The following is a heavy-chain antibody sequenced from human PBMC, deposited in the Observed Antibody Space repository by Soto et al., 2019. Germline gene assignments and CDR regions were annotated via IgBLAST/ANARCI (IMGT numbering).Heavy chain of an antibody. J-gene: IGHJ4*02. CDR3: ASRPAGNTYHAVFDF. CDR2: ISPDGGDK. Sequence: VRLVESGGTLVQPGGSLRISCAASELTFSGHWMTWVRQTPGKGPEWVANISPDGGDKSYVDSVKGRFTISRDNDKNSLSLQLDSLRAEDTAVYHCASRPAGNTYHAVFDFWGQGTLVTVSS. V-gene: IGHV3-7*03. CDR1: ELTFSGHW. D-gene: IGHD6-6*01.